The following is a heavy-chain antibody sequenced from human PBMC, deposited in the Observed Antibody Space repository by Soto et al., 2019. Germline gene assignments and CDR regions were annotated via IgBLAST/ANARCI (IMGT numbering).Heavy chain of an antibody. D-gene: IGHD7-27*01. CDR2: IDWDDDK. CDR1: GFSLNSNGMC. V-gene: IGHV2-70*13. Sequence: SGPTLVNPTQTLPLTCTFSGFSLNSNGMCVNWIRQPPGKALEWLALIDWDDDKYYSTSLKTRLTISRDTSNSQVVLTMTNMDPVDTATYYCARTSALPLGYPHGMDVWGQGTTVTVSS. J-gene: IGHJ6*02. CDR3: ARTSALPLGYPHGMDV.